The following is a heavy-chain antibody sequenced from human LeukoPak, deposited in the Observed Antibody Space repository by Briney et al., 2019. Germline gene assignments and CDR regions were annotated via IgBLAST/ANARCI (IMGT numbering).Heavy chain of an antibody. CDR3: ARCLDYDFWSGYLLDP. J-gene: IGHJ5*02. CDR1: GGTFSSYA. D-gene: IGHD3-3*01. Sequence: SVKVSCKASGGTFSSYAISWVRQAPGQGLEWMGGIIPIFGTANYAQKSQGRVTITADESTSTAYMELSSLRSEDTAVYYCARCLDYDFWSGYLLDPWGQGTLVTVSS. V-gene: IGHV1-69*13. CDR2: IIPIFGTA.